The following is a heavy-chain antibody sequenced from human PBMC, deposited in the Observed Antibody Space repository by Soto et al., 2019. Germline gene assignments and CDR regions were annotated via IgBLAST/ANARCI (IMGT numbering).Heavy chain of an antibody. D-gene: IGHD6-19*01. Sequence: PSETLSLTCTVSGGSISSGTSYWSWIRQRPGKGLEWIGYIFYSGSTYYNPSLKSRVTISVDTSKNQFSLKLSSVTAAGTAVYYCARHAGYSSGWYEGDYFDYWGQGTLVTVSS. J-gene: IGHJ4*02. CDR2: IFYSGST. CDR3: ARHAGYSSGWYEGDYFDY. CDR1: GGSISSGTSY. V-gene: IGHV4-39*01.